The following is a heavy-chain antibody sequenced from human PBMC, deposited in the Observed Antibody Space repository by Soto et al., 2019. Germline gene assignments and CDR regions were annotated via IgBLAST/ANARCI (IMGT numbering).Heavy chain of an antibody. D-gene: IGHD3-3*01. V-gene: IGHV3-7*05. Sequence: PGGSLRLACAASGFTFSSYWMSWVRQAPGKGLEWVANIKQDGSEKYYVDSVKGRFTISRDNAKNSLYLQMNSLRAEDTAVYYCARDNLYYDFWSRYLAPNFDYRGQGTLVTVSS. CDR3: ARDNLYYDFWSRYLAPNFDY. CDR1: GFTFSSYW. J-gene: IGHJ4*02. CDR2: IKQDGSEK.